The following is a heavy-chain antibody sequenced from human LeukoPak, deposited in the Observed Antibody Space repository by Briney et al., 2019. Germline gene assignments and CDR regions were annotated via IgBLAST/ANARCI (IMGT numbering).Heavy chain of an antibody. CDR2: ISAFNGNI. CDR1: GYTFSSYG. J-gene: IGHJ6*03. D-gene: IGHD1-26*01. Sequence: ASVMVSSKASGYTFSSYGITWVRQAPGQGLEWMGWISAFNGNINYAQEFQGRVIMTKDTSTGTAYKEVRTRRSDATAIYYCARDALYSTPGLSYMDVWGKGTTVTVSS. V-gene: IGHV1-18*01. CDR3: ARDALYSTPGLSYMDV.